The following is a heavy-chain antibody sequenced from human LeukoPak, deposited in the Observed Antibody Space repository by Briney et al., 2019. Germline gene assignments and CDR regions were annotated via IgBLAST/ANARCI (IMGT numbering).Heavy chain of an antibody. CDR2: ISSSGSDI. CDR3: AKDYRYYDSGSHTDV. CDR1: GFTFSNYE. V-gene: IGHV3-48*03. D-gene: IGHD3-10*01. J-gene: IGHJ6*03. Sequence: GGSLRLSCAASGFTFSNYEMHWVRQAPGKGLEWVSYISSSGSDIYYADSVKGRFTISRDNSKNTLYLQMNSLRAEDTAVYYCAKDYRYYDSGSHTDVWGKGTTVTISS.